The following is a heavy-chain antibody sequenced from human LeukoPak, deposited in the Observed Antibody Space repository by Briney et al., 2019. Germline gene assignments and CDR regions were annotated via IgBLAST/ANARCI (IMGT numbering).Heavy chain of an antibody. D-gene: IGHD3-22*01. CDR2: ISGSGGNT. CDR1: GFTFNNYA. CDR3: AKVPYYDSSGYSIYYYMDV. J-gene: IGHJ6*03. Sequence: GGSLRLSCAASGFTFNNYAMSWVRQAPGRGLEWVSAISGSGGNTYYADSVKGRFTISRDSSKNTLYLQMNSLRAENTAVYYCAKVPYYDSSGYSIYYYMDVWGKGTTVTVSS. V-gene: IGHV3-23*01.